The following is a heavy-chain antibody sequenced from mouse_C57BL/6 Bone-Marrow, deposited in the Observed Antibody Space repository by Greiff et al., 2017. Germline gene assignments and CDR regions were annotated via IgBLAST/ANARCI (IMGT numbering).Heavy chain of an antibody. J-gene: IGHJ2*01. V-gene: IGHV1-64*01. CDR2: IHPNSGST. CDR3: AGYYYGSSFDY. D-gene: IGHD1-1*01. Sequence: QVQLQQPGAELVKPGASVKLSCKASGYTFTSYWMHWVKQRPGQGLEWIGMIHPNSGSTNYNEKFKSKATLTVDKSSSTAYMQHSSLTSEDSAVYYGAGYYYGSSFDYWGQGNTLPVSS. CDR1: GYTFTSYW.